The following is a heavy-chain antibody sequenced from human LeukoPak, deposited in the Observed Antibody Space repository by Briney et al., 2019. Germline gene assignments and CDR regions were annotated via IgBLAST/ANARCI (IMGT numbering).Heavy chain of an antibody. Sequence: GGSLRLSCAASGFTFSSYAMHWVRQAPGKGLEWVAVISYDGSNKYYADSVKGRFTISRDNSKNTLYLQMNSLRAEDTAVYYCAGTEDTAMVRNYYYYGMDVWGQGTTVTVSS. CDR2: ISYDGSNK. V-gene: IGHV3-30*04. CDR3: AGTEDTAMVRNYYYYGMDV. J-gene: IGHJ6*02. D-gene: IGHD5-18*01. CDR1: GFTFSSYA.